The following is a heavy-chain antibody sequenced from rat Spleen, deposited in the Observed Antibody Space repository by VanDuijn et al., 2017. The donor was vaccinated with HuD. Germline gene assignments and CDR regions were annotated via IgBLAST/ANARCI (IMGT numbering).Heavy chain of an antibody. CDR1: GFIFSDYG. D-gene: IGHD1-11*01. Sequence: EVQLVESGGGLVQPGRSLKLSCAASGFIFSDYGLAWVRQAPGKGLEWVATVTQTGGTTYYPDSVQGRFTISRDNARSTLYLQMNSLRSEYTATYYCTRGGLTVPFFDYWGQGVMVTVSS. CDR3: TRGGLTVPFFDY. J-gene: IGHJ2*01. CDR2: VTQTGGTT. V-gene: IGHV5-31*01.